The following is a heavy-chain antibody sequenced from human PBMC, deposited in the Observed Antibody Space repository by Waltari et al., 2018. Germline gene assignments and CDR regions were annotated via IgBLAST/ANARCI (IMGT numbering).Heavy chain of an antibody. J-gene: IGHJ4*02. CDR3: ARVPRITRIDY. CDR1: GFYFSSEW. Sequence: EVQLVESGGGLVQPGGALRLSCAASGFYFSSEWMRWVRQAPGKGLEWVANIKQDGSEKYYVDSVKGRFTISRDNAKNSLYLQMNSLRAEDTAVYYCARVPRITRIDYWGQGTLVTVSS. D-gene: IGHD3-10*01. CDR2: IKQDGSEK. V-gene: IGHV3-7*01.